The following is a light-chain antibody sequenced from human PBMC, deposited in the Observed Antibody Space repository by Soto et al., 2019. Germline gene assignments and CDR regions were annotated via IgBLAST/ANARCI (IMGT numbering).Light chain of an antibody. V-gene: IGKV3-20*01. CDR2: GVS. J-gene: IGKJ3*01. CDR1: QSVTSTY. CDR3: QQYGHSPPFT. Sequence: EIVLTQSPGTLSLSPGQRATLSCRASQSVTSTYIAWYQQKPGQAPRLLIYGVSTRAPGIPDRFSGSGSGTDFTLTISRLEPEDFAVYFCQQYGHSPPFTFGPGTKVDFK.